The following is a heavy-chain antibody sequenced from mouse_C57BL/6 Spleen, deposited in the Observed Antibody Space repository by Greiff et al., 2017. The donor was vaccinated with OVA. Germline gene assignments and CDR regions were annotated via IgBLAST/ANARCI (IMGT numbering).Heavy chain of an antibody. CDR1: GFTFSSYA. CDR2: ISDGGSYT. J-gene: IGHJ4*01. Sequence: EVKVIESGGGLVKPGGSLKLSCAASGFTFSSYAMSWVRQTPEKRLEWVATISDGGSYTYYPDNVKGRFTISRDNAKNNLYLQMSHLKSEDTAMYYCARDRGIITTVEGMDYWGQGTSVTVSS. V-gene: IGHV5-4*01. D-gene: IGHD1-1*01. CDR3: ARDRGIITTVEGMDY.